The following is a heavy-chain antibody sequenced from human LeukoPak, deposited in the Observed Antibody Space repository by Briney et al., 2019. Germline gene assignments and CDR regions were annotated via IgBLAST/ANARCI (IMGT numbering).Heavy chain of an antibody. CDR1: GFTFSRHA. CDR3: AKAWGDGYINFDY. D-gene: IGHD5-24*01. CDR2: ISGSGGST. Sequence: GGSLRLSCAASGFTFSRHAMNWVRQAPGKGLEWVSAISGSGGSTYYADSVKGRFTISRDNSKNTLYLQMNSLRAEDTAVYYCAKAWGDGYINFDYWGQGTLVTVSS. V-gene: IGHV3-23*01. J-gene: IGHJ4*02.